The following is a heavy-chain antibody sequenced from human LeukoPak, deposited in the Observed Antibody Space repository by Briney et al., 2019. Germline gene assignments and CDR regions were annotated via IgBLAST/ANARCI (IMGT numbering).Heavy chain of an antibody. CDR1: GYTFTSYG. D-gene: IGHD6-19*01. Sequence: GASVKVSCKASGYTFTSYGISWVRQAPGQGLEWMGWISAYNGNTKYAQRLQGRVTMTTDTSTSTAYVELRSLRSDDTAVYYCARKGSSGGLGGYYYMDVWGKGTTVTVSS. V-gene: IGHV1-18*01. CDR3: ARKGSSGGLGGYYYMDV. J-gene: IGHJ6*03. CDR2: ISAYNGNT.